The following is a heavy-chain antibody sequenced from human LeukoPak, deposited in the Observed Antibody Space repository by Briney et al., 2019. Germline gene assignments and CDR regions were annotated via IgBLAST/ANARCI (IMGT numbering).Heavy chain of an antibody. Sequence: ASVMVSCKASGYTFTSYGISWVRQAPGQGLEWMGWISAYNGNTNYAQKLQGRVTMTTDTSTSTAYMELRSLRSDDTAVYYCARSHLACTSCYIFLGDWFDPWGQGTLVTVSS. CDR1: GYTFTSYG. J-gene: IGHJ5*02. V-gene: IGHV1-18*01. CDR2: ISAYNGNT. CDR3: ARSHLACTSCYIFLGDWFDP. D-gene: IGHD2-2*02.